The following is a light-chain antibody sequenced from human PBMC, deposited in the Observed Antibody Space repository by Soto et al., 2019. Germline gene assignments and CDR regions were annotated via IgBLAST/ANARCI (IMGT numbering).Light chain of an antibody. J-gene: IGKJ1*01. CDR3: QKYNSAPRT. CDR2: AAS. CDR1: KGISNY. V-gene: IGKV1-27*01. Sequence: DIQMTQSPSSLSASVGDRVTITCRASKGISNYLAWYQQKPGKVPKLLIYAASTLQSGVPSRFSGSGSGTDVTLTISSLQPEDVATYYCQKYNSAPRTFGQGTKVEIK.